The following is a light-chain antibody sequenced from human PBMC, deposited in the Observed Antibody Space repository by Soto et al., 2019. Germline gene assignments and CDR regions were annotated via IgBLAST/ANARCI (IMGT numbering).Light chain of an antibody. CDR1: QDITSY. Sequence: DIQLTQSPSFLSASVGDRVTIACRASQDITSYLAWYQQKPGKAPKLLIYAASTLQSGVPSRFSGSGSGTEFTLTISSVQPDDFATYYCQQYKSYPLTFGGGTKVDIK. V-gene: IGKV1-9*01. CDR3: QQYKSYPLT. CDR2: AAS. J-gene: IGKJ4*01.